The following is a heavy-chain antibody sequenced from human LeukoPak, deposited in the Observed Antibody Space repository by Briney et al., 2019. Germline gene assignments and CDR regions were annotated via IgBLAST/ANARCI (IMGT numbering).Heavy chain of an antibody. CDR3: ARRELLWFGELSRDYFDY. J-gene: IGHJ4*02. CDR1: GGSISSSSYY. CDR2: IYYSGST. Sequence: SETLSLTCTVSGGSISSSSYYWGWIRQPPGKGLEWIGSIYYSGSTYYNPSLKSRVTISVDTSKNQFSLKLSSMTAADTAVYYCARRELLWFGELSRDYFDYWGQGTLVTVSS. V-gene: IGHV4-39*01. D-gene: IGHD3-10*01.